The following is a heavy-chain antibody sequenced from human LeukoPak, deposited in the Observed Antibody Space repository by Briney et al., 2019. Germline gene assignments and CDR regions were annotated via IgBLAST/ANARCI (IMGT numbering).Heavy chain of an antibody. CDR1: GFTFSNAW. J-gene: IGHJ3*02. CDR3: TTEGSLAYSSSWYGDLDAFDI. CDR2: IKGKTDGGTT. V-gene: IGHV3-15*01. Sequence: GGSLLLSCAASGFTFSNAWMSWVRPAPGKGLEWVGRIKGKTDGGTTDYAAPMKGRFTISRDDSKNTLYLQMNSLKTEDTAVYYCTTEGSLAYSSSWYGDLDAFDIWGQGTMVTVSS. D-gene: IGHD6-13*01.